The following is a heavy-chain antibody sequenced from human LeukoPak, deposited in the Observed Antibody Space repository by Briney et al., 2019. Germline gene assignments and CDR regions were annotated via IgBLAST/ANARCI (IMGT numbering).Heavy chain of an antibody. Sequence: GRSLRLSCAASGFTFSSYAMHWVRQARGKGLEWVAVIWYDGSNKYYADSVKGRFTISRDNSKNTLYLQMNSLRAEDTAVYYCARSNIAAAGTCNYWGQGTLVTVSS. D-gene: IGHD6-13*01. CDR2: IWYDGSNK. CDR3: ARSNIAAAGTCNY. V-gene: IGHV3-33*08. J-gene: IGHJ4*02. CDR1: GFTFSSYA.